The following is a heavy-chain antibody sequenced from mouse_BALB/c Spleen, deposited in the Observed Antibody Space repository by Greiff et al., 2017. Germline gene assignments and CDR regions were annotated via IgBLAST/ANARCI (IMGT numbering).Heavy chain of an antibody. V-gene: IGHV1S56*01. CDR3: ARERTTGRYFDV. Sequence: VQLQQSGAELVKPGASVKLSCKASGYTFTSYDINWVRQRPEQGLEWIGGIFPGDGSTKYNEKFKGKATLTTDKSSSTAYMQLSRLKSEDSAVYFCARERTTGRYFDVWGAGTTVTVAS. CDR1: GYTFTSYD. CDR2: IFPGDGST. D-gene: IGHD2-12*01. J-gene: IGHJ1*01.